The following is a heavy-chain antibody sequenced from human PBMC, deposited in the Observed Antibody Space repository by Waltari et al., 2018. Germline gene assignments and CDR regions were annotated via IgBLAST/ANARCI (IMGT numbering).Heavy chain of an antibody. CDR1: GGAISSRSYY. CDR3: ARLQQLAIDY. Sequence: QLQLQESGPGLVKPSETLSLTCTVSGGAISSRSYYWGWIRQPPGKGLEWIGSIYYSGSTYYNPSLKSRVTISVDTSKNQFSLKLSSVTAADTAVYYCARLQQLAIDYWGQGTLVTVSS. D-gene: IGHD6-13*01. CDR2: IYYSGST. J-gene: IGHJ4*02. V-gene: IGHV4-39*01.